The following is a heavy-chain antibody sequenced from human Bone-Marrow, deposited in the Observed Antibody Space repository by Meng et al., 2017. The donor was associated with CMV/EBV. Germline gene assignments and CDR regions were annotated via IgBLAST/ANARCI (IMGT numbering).Heavy chain of an antibody. CDR3: ARSQKPFDY. CDR2: IDHSGST. Sequence: LSLTCAVYGGSFSGYYWSWIRQPPGKGLEWIGEIDHSGSTNYNPSLKSRVTISVDTSKNQFSLKLSSVTAADTAVYYCARSQKPFDYWGQGTLVTVSS. V-gene: IGHV4-34*01. CDR1: GGSFSGYY. J-gene: IGHJ4*02.